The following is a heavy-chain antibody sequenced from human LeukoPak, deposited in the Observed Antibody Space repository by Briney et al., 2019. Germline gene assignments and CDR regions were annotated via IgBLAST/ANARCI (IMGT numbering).Heavy chain of an antibody. D-gene: IGHD5-12*01. V-gene: IGHV1-46*01. Sequence: ASVKVSCKASGYTFISYYMHWVRQAPGQGLEWMGIINPSGGSASYAQKFQGRVTMTRDTSTSTVYVELSSLTSEDAAVYYCARDRLLRFNGYDLAYWGQGTLVTVSS. CDR3: ARDRLLRFNGYDLAY. J-gene: IGHJ4*02. CDR2: INPSGGSA. CDR1: GYTFISYY.